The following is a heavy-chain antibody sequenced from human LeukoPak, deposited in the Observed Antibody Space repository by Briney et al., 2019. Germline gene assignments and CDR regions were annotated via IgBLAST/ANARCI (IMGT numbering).Heavy chain of an antibody. D-gene: IGHD1-1*01. CDR2: ISAYNGNT. Sequence: ASVKVSSKASGHTFTSYGISWVRQAPGRGLEWMGWISAYNGNTNYAQELQGRVSMTTDKSTSTAYMELRSLRSDDTAVYYCARDTDDEGFDYWGQGTLVTVSS. V-gene: IGHV1-18*01. CDR1: GHTFTSYG. CDR3: ARDTDDEGFDY. J-gene: IGHJ4*02.